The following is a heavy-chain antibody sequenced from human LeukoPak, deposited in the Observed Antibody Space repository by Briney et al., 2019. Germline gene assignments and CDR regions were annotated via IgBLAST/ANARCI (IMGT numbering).Heavy chain of an antibody. CDR1: GGSSRGYY. J-gene: IGHJ6*03. D-gene: IGHD4-17*01. CDR3: ARLGPYGDDTYYMDV. CDR2: INDSGSP. Sequence: SETLSLTCAVYGGSSRGYYWNWLWIRQSPGKGLEWIGEINDSGSPNYNPSLKSRVTISENKSLNQFSLRLSSVTAADTAVYYCARLGPYGDDTYYMDVWGKGTTVTVSS. V-gene: IGHV4-34*01.